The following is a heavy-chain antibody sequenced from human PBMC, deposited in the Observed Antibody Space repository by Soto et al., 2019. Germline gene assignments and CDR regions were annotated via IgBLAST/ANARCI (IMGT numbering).Heavy chain of an antibody. CDR2: IDPTDSYT. J-gene: IGHJ5*02. CDR3: ARLPRFSSEIDP. D-gene: IGHD6-19*01. CDR1: GYNFTTYW. V-gene: IGHV5-10-1*01. Sequence: GESLKISCQGSGYNFTTYWIILVRQMPGKGLELMGKIDPTDSYTNYNPSFQGHVTISTDKSINTAYVQWSAMKPSDTATYYCARLPRFSSEIDPWGQGTQVTVSS.